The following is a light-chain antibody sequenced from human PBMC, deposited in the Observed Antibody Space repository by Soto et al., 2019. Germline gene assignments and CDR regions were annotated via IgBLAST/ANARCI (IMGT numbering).Light chain of an antibody. CDR1: NIGSKS. V-gene: IGLV3-21*04. CDR3: QVWDSSSDHGV. J-gene: IGLJ3*02. Sequence: SYELTQPPSVSVAPGKTARITCGGNNIGSKSVHWYQQKPGQAPVVVINYDSDRPSGIPERFSGSNSGNTATLTISRVEAGDEADYYCQVWDSSSDHGVFGGGTQLTVL. CDR2: YDS.